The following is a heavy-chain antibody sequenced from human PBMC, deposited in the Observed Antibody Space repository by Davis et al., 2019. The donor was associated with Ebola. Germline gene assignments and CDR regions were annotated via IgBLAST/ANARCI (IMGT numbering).Heavy chain of an antibody. CDR3: AKAISGSWSYFDY. CDR2: ISGSGGST. V-gene: IGHV3-23*01. J-gene: IGHJ4*02. CDR1: GFTFSSYA. Sequence: GESLKISCAASGFTFSSYAMSWVRQAPGKGLEWVSAISGSGGSTYYGDSVKGRFTISRDNSKNTLYLQMNSLRAEDTAVYYCAKAISGSWSYFDYWGQGTLVTVSS. D-gene: IGHD6-13*01.